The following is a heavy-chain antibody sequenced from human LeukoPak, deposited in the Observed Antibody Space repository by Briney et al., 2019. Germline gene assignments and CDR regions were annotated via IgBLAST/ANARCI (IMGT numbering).Heavy chain of an antibody. CDR1: GFTFSSYG. D-gene: IGHD3-10*01. CDR2: IWYDGSNK. CDR3: ARNKYGSGSHYNLGGMDV. V-gene: IGHV3-33*01. Sequence: PGGSLRLSCAASGFTFSSYGMHWVRQAPGKGLEWVAVIWYDGSNKYYADSVKGRFTISRDNSKNTLYLQMNSLRAEDTALYHCARNKYGSGSHYNLGGMDVWGQGTTVTVSS. J-gene: IGHJ6*02.